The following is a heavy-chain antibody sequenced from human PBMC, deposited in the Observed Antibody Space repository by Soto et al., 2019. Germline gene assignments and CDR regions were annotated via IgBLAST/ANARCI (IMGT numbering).Heavy chain of an antibody. Sequence: EVQLLESGGGLVQPGGSLRLSCAASGFSFDRYAMTWVRQAPGKGPEWVSSSSYSGGSTSYADSVRGRFTTSRDNSKDTVYLPLHTLRAEGTALYYCAKVRIWLGNIAWDVWGIGNRVTVSS. V-gene: IGHV3-23*01. CDR1: GFSFDRYA. CDR3: AKVRIWLGNIAWDV. D-gene: IGHD3-10*01. CDR2: SSYSGGST. J-gene: IGHJ6*04.